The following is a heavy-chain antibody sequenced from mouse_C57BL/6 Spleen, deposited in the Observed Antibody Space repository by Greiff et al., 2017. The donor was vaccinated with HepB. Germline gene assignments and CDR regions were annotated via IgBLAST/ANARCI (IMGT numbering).Heavy chain of an antibody. CDR1: GFTFSSYA. D-gene: IGHD2-4*01. V-gene: IGHV5-4*01. J-gene: IGHJ2*01. CDR2: ISDGGSYT. Sequence: EVKLLESGGGLVKPGGSLKLSCAASGFTFSSYAMSWVRQTPEKRLEWVATISDGGSYTYYPDNVKGRFTISRDNAKNNLYLQMSHLKSEDTAMYYCARERGLRRGFDYWGQGTTLTVSS. CDR3: ARERGLRRGFDY.